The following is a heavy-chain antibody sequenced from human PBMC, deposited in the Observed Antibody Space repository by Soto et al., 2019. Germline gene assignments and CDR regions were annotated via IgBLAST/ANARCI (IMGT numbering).Heavy chain of an antibody. CDR2: VIPILDMA. V-gene: IGHV1-69*02. D-gene: IGHD2-21*01. CDR3: AITYCRDNSCPRACDF. CDR1: GGTFNTYT. J-gene: IGHJ4*02. Sequence: QVQVVQSGAEVKKPESSVKVSCKPSGGTFNTYTVNWVRLAPGHGLEWMGRVIPILDMANYAQKFQDRVTITADRSTFTAYRELNSLTSDDTAVYYCAITYCRDNSCPRACDFWGPGTRVTVSS.